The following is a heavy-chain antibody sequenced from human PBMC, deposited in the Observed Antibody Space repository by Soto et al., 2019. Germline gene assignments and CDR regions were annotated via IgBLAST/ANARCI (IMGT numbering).Heavy chain of an antibody. CDR3: ARVGSRHQSNWFDP. Sequence: PSETLSLTCTVSGGSISSGDYYWSWIRQPPGKGLEWIGYIYYSGSTYYNPSLKSRVTISVDTSKNQFSLKLSSVTAADTAVYYCARVGSRHQSNWFDPWGQGTLVTVSS. CDR2: IYYSGST. J-gene: IGHJ5*02. V-gene: IGHV4-30-4*01. D-gene: IGHD3-10*01. CDR1: GGSISSGDYY.